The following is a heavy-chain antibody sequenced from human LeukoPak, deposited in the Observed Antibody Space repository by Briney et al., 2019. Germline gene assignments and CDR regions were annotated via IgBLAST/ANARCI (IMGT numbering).Heavy chain of an antibody. V-gene: IGHV3-21*01. CDR3: ARVTTVARGDY. J-gene: IGHJ4*01. Sequence: PGGSLRLSCAASGFTFSRYNMNWVRQAPGKGLEWVSSISGTGSNIYYADSVKGRFTISRDKAKNSLYLQMNSLRAEDTAVYFCARVTTVARGDYWGQGTLVTVSS. CDR2: ISGTGSNI. D-gene: IGHD4-23*01. CDR1: GFTFSRYN.